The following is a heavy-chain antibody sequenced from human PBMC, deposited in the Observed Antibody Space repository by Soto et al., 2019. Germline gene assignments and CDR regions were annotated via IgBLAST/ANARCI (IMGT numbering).Heavy chain of an antibody. CDR3: ARTYYYDSSGYYDAFDI. Sequence: QVQLVQSGAEVKKPGASVKVSCKASGYTFTSYAMHWVRQAPGQRLEWMGWINAGNGNTKYSQKFQGRVTITRDTSASTAYMELSSLRSEDTAGYYCARTYYYDSSGYYDAFDIWGQGTMVTVSS. V-gene: IGHV1-3*01. CDR2: INAGNGNT. CDR1: GYTFTSYA. D-gene: IGHD3-22*01. J-gene: IGHJ3*02.